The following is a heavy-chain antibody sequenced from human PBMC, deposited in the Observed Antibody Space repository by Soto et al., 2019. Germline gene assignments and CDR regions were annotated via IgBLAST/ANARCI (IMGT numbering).Heavy chain of an antibody. CDR1: GFNFRNHG. CDR2: IWYDGSSQ. J-gene: IGHJ4*02. V-gene: IGHV3-33*01. Sequence: GGSLRLSCAASGFNFRNHGMHWVRQAPGKGLEWVAVIWYDGSSQYYADSMKGRFTVSRDNAKNSVYLYMNSLSAEGTAVYYCARESEDLTSNFDYWGQGTLVTVSS. CDR3: ARESEDLTSNFDY.